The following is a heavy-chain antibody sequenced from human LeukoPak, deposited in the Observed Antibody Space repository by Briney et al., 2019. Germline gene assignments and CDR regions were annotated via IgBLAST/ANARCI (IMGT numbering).Heavy chain of an antibody. D-gene: IGHD1-26*01. Sequence: SETLSLTCTVSGGSISSSSYYWGWIRQPPGKGLEWIGSIYYSGSTYYNPSLKSRVTISVDTSKNQFSLKLSSVTAADTAVYYCALNAPGVGATTGWGQGTLVTVSS. V-gene: IGHV4-39*01. CDR3: ALNAPGVGATTG. CDR2: IYYSGST. CDR1: GGSISSSSYY. J-gene: IGHJ4*02.